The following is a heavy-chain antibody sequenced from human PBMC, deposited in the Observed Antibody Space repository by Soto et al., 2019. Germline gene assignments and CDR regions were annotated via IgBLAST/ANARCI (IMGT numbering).Heavy chain of an antibody. CDR1: VYNESSYW. V-gene: IGHV5-51*07. Sequence: ASLQSSGKRCVYNESSYWMSWLHQKHGKGLEWMGIIYPGDSDTRYSPSFQGQVTISADKSISTAYLQWSSLKASDTAIFYCPRLEGSGSDCPFFDYRRQGTLVTVTS. J-gene: IGHJ4*02. D-gene: IGHD3-10*01. CDR2: IYPGDSDT. CDR3: PRLEGSGSDCPFFDY.